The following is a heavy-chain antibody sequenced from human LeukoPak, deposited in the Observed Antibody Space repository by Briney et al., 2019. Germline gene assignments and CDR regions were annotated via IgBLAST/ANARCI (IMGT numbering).Heavy chain of an antibody. V-gene: IGHV1-69*05. Sequence: SVKVCCKASGGTFSSYAISWVRQAPGQGLEWKGGIIPIFGTANYAQKFQGRVTITTDESTSTAYMELSSLRSEDTAVYYCARGASQGYNWNSDYYYYYMDVWGKGTTVTVSS. CDR3: ARGASQGYNWNSDYYYYYMDV. J-gene: IGHJ6*03. CDR1: GGTFSSYA. D-gene: IGHD1/OR15-1a*01. CDR2: IIPIFGTA.